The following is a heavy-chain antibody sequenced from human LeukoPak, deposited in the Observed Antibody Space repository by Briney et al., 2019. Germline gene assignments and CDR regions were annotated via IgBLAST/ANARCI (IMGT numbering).Heavy chain of an antibody. V-gene: IGHV4-39*07. CDR2: IYYSGST. CDR1: GGSISSSSYY. Sequence: PSETLSLTCTVSGGSISSSSYYWGWIRQLPGKGLEWIGSIYYSGSTYYNPSLKSRVTISVDTSKNQFSLKLSSVTAADTAVYYCARDRGYSSSWYAEVDYWGQGTLVTVSS. J-gene: IGHJ4*02. CDR3: ARDRGYSSSWYAEVDY. D-gene: IGHD6-13*01.